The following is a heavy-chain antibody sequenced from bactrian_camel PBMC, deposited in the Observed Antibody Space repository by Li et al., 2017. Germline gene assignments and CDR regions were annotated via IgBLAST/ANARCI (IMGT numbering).Heavy chain of an antibody. D-gene: IGHD6*01. CDR1: GFTRDPAC. V-gene: IGHV3S1*01. CDR3: ALYEAYGGKCSFREDFYDY. CDR2: IDTRGSVT. J-gene: IGHJ4*01. Sequence: HVQLVESGGGSVQAGGSMRLSCAVSGFTRDPACMAWFRQPPGKSREGVAAIDTRGSVTIADSVKGRFSISKDYAKNVLYLQMNSLKPEDTAMYYCALYEAYGGKCSFREDFYDYWGPGTQVTVS.